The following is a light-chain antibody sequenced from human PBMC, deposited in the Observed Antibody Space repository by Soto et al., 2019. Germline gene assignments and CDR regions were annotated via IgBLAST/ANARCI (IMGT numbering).Light chain of an antibody. Sequence: QSALSQPASVSGSPGQSITISCTGTSSDVGGYNYVSWYQQHPGEAPKLMIYDVSDRPSGVSNRFSASKSGNTASLTISGLQPEDEADYFCCSYTSSSTPCVFGTGTKVTVL. J-gene: IGLJ1*01. V-gene: IGLV2-14*03. CDR1: SSDVGGYNY. CDR3: CSYTSSSTPCV. CDR2: DVS.